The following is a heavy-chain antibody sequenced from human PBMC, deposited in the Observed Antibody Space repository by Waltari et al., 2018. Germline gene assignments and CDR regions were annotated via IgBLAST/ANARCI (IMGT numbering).Heavy chain of an antibody. J-gene: IGHJ4*02. D-gene: IGHD7-27*01. CDR2: ISSTGSYT. CDR3: ARGGWGFYLDD. CDR1: GFTFSSYS. Sequence: EVQLVESVGGLVKPGGSLRLSCAASGFTFSSYSMNWVRQAPGKGLGWVSSISSTGSYTHYADSVKGRFTISRDNAKNSLYLQMNSLRAEDTAVYYCARGGWGFYLDDWGQGTLVTFSS. V-gene: IGHV3-21*01.